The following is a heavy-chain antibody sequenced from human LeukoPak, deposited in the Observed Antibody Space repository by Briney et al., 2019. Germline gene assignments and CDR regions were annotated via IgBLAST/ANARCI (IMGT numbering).Heavy chain of an antibody. CDR2: INTNTGNP. CDR1: GYTFTSYA. Sequence: GASVKVSCKASGYTFTSYAMNWVRQAPGQGLEWMGWINTNTGNPTYAQGFTGRFVFSLYTSVSTAYLQISSLKAEDTAVYYCARAPGIAADYAFDIWGQGTMVTVSS. D-gene: IGHD6-13*01. V-gene: IGHV7-4-1*02. J-gene: IGHJ3*02. CDR3: ARAPGIAADYAFDI.